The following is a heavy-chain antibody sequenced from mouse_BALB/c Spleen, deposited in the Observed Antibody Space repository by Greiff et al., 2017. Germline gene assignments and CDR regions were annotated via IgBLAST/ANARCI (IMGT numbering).Heavy chain of an antibody. CDR2: IDPANGNT. Sequence: VQLKESGAELVKPGASVKLSCTASGFNIKDTYMHWVKQRPEQGLEWIGRIDPANGNTKYDPKFQGKATITADTSSNTAYLQLSSLTSEDTAVYYCARDVSSYEGFDYGGQGTTLTVSS. D-gene: IGHD1-1*01. V-gene: IGHV14-3*02. J-gene: IGHJ2*01. CDR3: ARDVSSYEGFDY. CDR1: GFNIKDTY.